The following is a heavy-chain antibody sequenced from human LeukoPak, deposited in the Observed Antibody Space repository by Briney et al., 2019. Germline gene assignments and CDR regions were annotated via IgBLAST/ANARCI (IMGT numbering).Heavy chain of an antibody. Sequence: PGGTLTLSCAASGFTLSDYYVNWLRKVQGPGLEWISYIKSRSTIIYYADSVKGRFTISRDNANNSVHLQMTSLRDDDTAVYYCARVHNTVHWGQGVQVTVSS. CDR1: GFTLSDYY. CDR2: IKSRSTII. D-gene: IGHD4-11*01. J-gene: IGHJ4*02. V-gene: IGHV3-11*04. CDR3: ARVHNTVH.